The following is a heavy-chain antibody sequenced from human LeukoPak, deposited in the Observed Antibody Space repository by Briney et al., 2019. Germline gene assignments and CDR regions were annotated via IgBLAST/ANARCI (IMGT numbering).Heavy chain of an antibody. V-gene: IGHV3-33*01. D-gene: IGHD1-26*01. CDR3: ARSKYSGSYSPGAYFDY. CDR1: GFTFSSYG. J-gene: IGHJ4*02. Sequence: GGSLRLSCAASGFTFSSYGMHWVRQAPGKGLEWVAVIWYDGSNKYYADSVKGRFTISRDNSKNTLYLQMDSLRAEDTAVYYCARSKYSGSYSPGAYFDYWGQGTLVTVSS. CDR2: IWYDGSNK.